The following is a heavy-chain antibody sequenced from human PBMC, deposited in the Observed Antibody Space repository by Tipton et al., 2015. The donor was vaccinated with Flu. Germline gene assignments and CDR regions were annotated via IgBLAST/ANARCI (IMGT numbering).Heavy chain of an antibody. D-gene: IGHD5-12*01. CDR1: GGSVRSGSYY. Sequence: TLSLTCTVSGGSVRSGSYYWSWIRQPAGKGLEWIGRIYTSGRTDYNPSLKSRITISVDTSNNLFSLNLRSVSAADTAVYYCARGVSSGYYSVGYFDYWGQGTLVTVSS. CDR3: ARGVSSGYYSVGYFDY. J-gene: IGHJ4*02. CDR2: IYTSGRT. V-gene: IGHV4-61*02.